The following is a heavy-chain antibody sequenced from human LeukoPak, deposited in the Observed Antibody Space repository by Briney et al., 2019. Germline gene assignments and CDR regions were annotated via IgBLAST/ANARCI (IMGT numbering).Heavy chain of an antibody. CDR2: ISWNSGNI. CDR3: VKDAGRGYYFDA. Sequence: PGGSLRLSRAASGFTFDDSAMHWVRQAPGKGLDWVSGISWNSGNIDYADSAKGRFTISRDNAKNSLYLQMDSVTADDAALYYCVKDAGRGYYFDAWGQGTLVTVSS. D-gene: IGHD3-10*01. CDR1: GFTFDDSA. J-gene: IGHJ4*02. V-gene: IGHV3-9*01.